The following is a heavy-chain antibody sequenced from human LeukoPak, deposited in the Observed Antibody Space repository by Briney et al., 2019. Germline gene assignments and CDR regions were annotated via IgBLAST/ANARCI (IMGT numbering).Heavy chain of an antibody. CDR2: INHSGST. J-gene: IGHJ6*02. CDR1: GGSFSGYY. Sequence: SETLSLTCAVCGGSFSGYYWSWIRQPRGKGLEGIGEINHSGSTNYDPSLKSRVTISIDTSKDQFSLKLSSVTAADTAVYYCARNTHYYGSGSYGMDVWGQGTTVTVSS. CDR3: ARNTHYYGSGSYGMDV. V-gene: IGHV4-34*01. D-gene: IGHD3-10*01.